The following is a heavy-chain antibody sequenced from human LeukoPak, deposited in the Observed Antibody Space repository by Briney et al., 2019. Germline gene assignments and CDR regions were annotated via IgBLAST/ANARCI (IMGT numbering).Heavy chain of an antibody. D-gene: IGHD3-10*01. CDR2: IYTSGST. Sequence: PSETLSLTCTVSGGSISSYYWSWLRQPAGKGLEWIGRIYTSGSTNYNPSLKSRVTMSVDTSKNQFSLKLSSVTAADTAVYYCARDAFTMVPRWFDPWGQGTLVTVSS. CDR3: ARDAFTMVPRWFDP. CDR1: GGSISSYY. V-gene: IGHV4-4*07. J-gene: IGHJ5*02.